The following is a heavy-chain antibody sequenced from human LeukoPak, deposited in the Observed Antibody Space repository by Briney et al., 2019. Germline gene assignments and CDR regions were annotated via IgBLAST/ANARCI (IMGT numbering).Heavy chain of an antibody. J-gene: IGHJ3*01. V-gene: IGHV3-7*01. Sequence: PGGSLRLSCAASGFTFSSYWMSWVRQAPGKGLEWVANIKQDGSEKYYVDSVKGRFTISRDNAKNSLYPQMNSLRAEDTAVYYCARGASILCWFTHAFDVWGQGTMVTVSS. CDR3: ARGASILCWFTHAFDV. CDR2: IKQDGSEK. D-gene: IGHD2-21*01. CDR1: GFTFSSYW.